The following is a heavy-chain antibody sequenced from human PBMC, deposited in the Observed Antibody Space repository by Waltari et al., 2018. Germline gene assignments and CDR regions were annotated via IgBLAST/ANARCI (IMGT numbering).Heavy chain of an antibody. CDR3: ARPTPGGPGAFDI. J-gene: IGHJ3*02. V-gene: IGHV4-38-2*01. Sequence: QVQLQESGPGLVKPSETLSLTCAVPGYSISSGYYWGWIRQPPGKGLEWIGSIYHSGSTYYNPSLKSRVTISVDTSKNQFSLKLSSVTAADTAVYYCARPTPGGPGAFDIWGQGTMVTVSS. CDR2: IYHSGST. CDR1: GYSISSGYY.